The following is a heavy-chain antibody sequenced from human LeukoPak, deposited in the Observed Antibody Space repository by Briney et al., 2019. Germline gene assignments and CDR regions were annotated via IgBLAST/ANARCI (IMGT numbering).Heavy chain of an antibody. V-gene: IGHV1-46*01. CDR3: ARDRDDILTGYPNWFDP. CDR2: INPSGGST. CDR1: GYTFTSYY. D-gene: IGHD3-9*01. J-gene: IGHJ5*02. Sequence: ASVKVSCKASGYTFTSYYMHWVRQAPGQGLEWMGIINPSGGSTSYAQKFQGRVTMTRDTSTSTVYMELSSLRSEDTAVYYCARDRDDILTGYPNWFDPWGQGTLVTVSS.